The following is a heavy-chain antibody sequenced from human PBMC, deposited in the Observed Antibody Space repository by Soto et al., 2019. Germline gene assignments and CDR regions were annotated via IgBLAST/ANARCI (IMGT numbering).Heavy chain of an antibody. J-gene: IGHJ4*02. Sequence: SETLSLTCAVYGGSFSGYYWSWIRQPPGKGLEWIGEINHSGSTNYNPSLKSRVTISVDTSKSQFSLKLSSVTAADTAVYYCARAPLRFLEWLSSELYYFDYWGQGTLVTVSS. D-gene: IGHD3-3*01. V-gene: IGHV4-34*01. CDR2: INHSGST. CDR1: GGSFSGYY. CDR3: ARAPLRFLEWLSSELYYFDY.